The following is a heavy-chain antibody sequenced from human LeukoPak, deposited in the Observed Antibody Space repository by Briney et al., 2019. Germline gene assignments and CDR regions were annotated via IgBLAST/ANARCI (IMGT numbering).Heavy chain of an antibody. CDR2: IYYSGST. Sequence: PSETLSLTCTVSGGSISSSSYYWGWIRQPPGKGLEWIGSIYYSGSTYYNPSLKSRVTISVDTSKNQFSLKLSSVTAADTAVYYCASEYSSSSPFDYWGQGTLVTVSS. V-gene: IGHV4-39*01. D-gene: IGHD6-13*01. CDR1: GGSISSSSYY. J-gene: IGHJ4*02. CDR3: ASEYSSSSPFDY.